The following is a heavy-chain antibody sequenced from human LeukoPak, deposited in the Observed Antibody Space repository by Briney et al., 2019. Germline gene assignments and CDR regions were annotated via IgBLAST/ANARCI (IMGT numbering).Heavy chain of an antibody. Sequence: GGSLRLSCAAPGFTFSSYSMNWVRQAPGKGLEWVSSISSSSSYIYYADSVKGRFTISRDNAKNSLYLQMNSLRAEDTAVYYCARDLPGGYMDVWGKGTTVTVSS. CDR2: ISSSSSYI. D-gene: IGHD3-10*01. CDR3: ARDLPGGYMDV. CDR1: GFTFSSYS. J-gene: IGHJ6*03. V-gene: IGHV3-21*01.